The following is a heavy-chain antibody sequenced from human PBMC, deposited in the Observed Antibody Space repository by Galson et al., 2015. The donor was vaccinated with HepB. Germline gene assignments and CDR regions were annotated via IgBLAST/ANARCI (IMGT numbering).Heavy chain of an antibody. CDR3: ARAAARLTRWPHDY. J-gene: IGHJ4*02. CDR2: ISAYNGNT. D-gene: IGHD6-6*01. V-gene: IGHV1-18*01. CDR1: GYTFTSYG. Sequence: SVKVSCKASGYTFTSYGISWVRQAPGQGLEWMGWISAYNGNTNYAQKLQGRVTMTTDTSTSTAYMELRSLRSDDTAVYYCARAAARLTRWPHDYWGQGTLVTVSS.